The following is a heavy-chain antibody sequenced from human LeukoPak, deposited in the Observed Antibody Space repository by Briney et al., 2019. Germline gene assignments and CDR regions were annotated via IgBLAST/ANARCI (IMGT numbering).Heavy chain of an antibody. V-gene: IGHV1-18*01. CDR2: ISAYNGNT. CDR3: ARQGVFGGYNYGYGY. CDR1: GYTFTSYG. D-gene: IGHD5-18*01. Sequence: ASVKVSCKASGYTFTSYGISWVRQAPGQGLEWMGWISAYNGNTNYAQKFQGRVTMTRDTSISTAYMELSGLRSDDTAVYYCARQGVFGGYNYGYGYWGQGTLVTVSS. J-gene: IGHJ4*02.